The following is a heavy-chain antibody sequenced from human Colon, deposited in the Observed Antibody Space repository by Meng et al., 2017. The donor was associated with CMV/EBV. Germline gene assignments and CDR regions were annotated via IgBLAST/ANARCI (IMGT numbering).Heavy chain of an antibody. CDR1: NASMSGYY. CDR3: ARQSPVTTELDY. V-gene: IGHV4-59*08. CDR2: IFYSGSA. J-gene: IGHJ4*02. Sequence: CSVSNASMSGYYWSWVRQSPGKGLEWIGFIFYSGSASYNPSLKSRVTISVDKSKNQFSLKVTSVTAADAAVYYCARQSPVTTELDYWGQGTLVTVSS. D-gene: IGHD4-17*01.